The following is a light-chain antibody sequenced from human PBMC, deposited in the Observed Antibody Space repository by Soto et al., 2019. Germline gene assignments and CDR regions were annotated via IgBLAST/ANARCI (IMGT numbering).Light chain of an antibody. CDR1: SSNIGTNT. Sequence: QSVLSDLPSASGTPGQTVSISCSGSSSNIGTNTVNWYQQLPGSAPQLLLYSTNQRPSGVPGRFSGSKSGTSASLAISGLQSDDEADYYCAAWDGSLNVVLFGGGTKVTVL. V-gene: IGLV1-44*01. J-gene: IGLJ2*01. CDR2: STN. CDR3: AAWDGSLNVVL.